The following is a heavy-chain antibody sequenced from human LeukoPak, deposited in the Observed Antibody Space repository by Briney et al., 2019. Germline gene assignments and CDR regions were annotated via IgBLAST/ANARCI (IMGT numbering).Heavy chain of an antibody. CDR3: ARPAARGFDAFDI. J-gene: IGHJ3*02. V-gene: IGHV4-61*02. Sequence: SETLSLTCTVSGGSISSGSYYWSWIRQPAGKGLEWIGRIYTSGSTNYNPSLKSRVTISVDTSKNQFSLKLSSVTVADTAVYYCARPAARGFDAFDIWGQGTMVTVSS. CDR2: IYTSGST. CDR1: GGSISSGSYY. D-gene: IGHD2-2*01.